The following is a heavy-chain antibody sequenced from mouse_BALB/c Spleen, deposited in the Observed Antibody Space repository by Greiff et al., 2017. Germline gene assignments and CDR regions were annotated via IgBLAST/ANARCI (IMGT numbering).Heavy chain of an antibody. J-gene: IGHJ4*01. CDR3: ARRSEDYAMDY. CDR1: GFTFSSYG. Sequence: EVHLVESGGDLVKPGGSLKLSCAASGFTFSSYGMSWVRQTPDKRLEWVATISSGGSYTYYPDSVKGRFTISRDNAKNTLYLQMSSLKSEDTAMYYCARRSEDYAMDYWGQGTSVTVSS. V-gene: IGHV5-6*01. CDR2: ISSGGSYT.